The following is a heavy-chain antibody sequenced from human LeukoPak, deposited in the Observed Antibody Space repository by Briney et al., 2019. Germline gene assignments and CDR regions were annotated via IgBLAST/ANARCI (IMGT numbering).Heavy chain of an antibody. CDR3: VRDKGGSWGEKYYFDY. CDR1: GFTFSSSG. CDR2: IWYDGINE. D-gene: IGHD1-26*01. J-gene: IGHJ4*02. Sequence: GGPLRLSCAASGFTFSSSGMHWVGQAPGKGLEWVALIWYDGINEYYADSVKGRFSISRDDSKNTLYLQMNSLRAEDTAVYYCVRDKGGSWGEKYYFDYWGQGTLVTVSS. V-gene: IGHV3-33*01.